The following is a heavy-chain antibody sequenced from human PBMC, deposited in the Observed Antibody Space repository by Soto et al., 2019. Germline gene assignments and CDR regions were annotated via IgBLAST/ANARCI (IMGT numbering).Heavy chain of an antibody. Sequence: GESLKISCHGSGYRFTSYWIAWVRQMPGKGLEWVGVIYPGDSDVKYNPSFEGHITISVDRSDSTAYLQWTSLKASDTAMYFCARHFDSSGYYPDYWGQGTQVTVYS. CDR1: GYRFTSYW. J-gene: IGHJ4*02. CDR3: ARHFDSSGYYPDY. V-gene: IGHV5-51*01. CDR2: IYPGDSDV. D-gene: IGHD3-22*01.